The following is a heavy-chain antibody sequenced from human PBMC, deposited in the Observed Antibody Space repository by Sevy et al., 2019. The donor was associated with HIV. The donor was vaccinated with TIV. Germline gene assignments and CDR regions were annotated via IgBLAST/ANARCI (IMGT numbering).Heavy chain of an antibody. D-gene: IGHD3-3*02. Sequence: GGSLRLSCAASGFTFSEAWMSWVRQAPGKGLEWVGRIKSKTDAATRDFAAPVRGRFSISRDDSANTVYLVMNNLKPEDTGVYYCAAGTGISDFDYWGQGTLVTVSS. CDR3: AAGTGISDFDY. CDR2: IKSKTDAATR. J-gene: IGHJ4*02. V-gene: IGHV3-15*01. CDR1: GFTFSEAW.